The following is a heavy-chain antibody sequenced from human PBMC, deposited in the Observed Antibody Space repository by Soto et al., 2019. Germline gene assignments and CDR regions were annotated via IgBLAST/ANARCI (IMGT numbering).Heavy chain of an antibody. CDR1: GGSISRYY. J-gene: IGHJ4*02. CDR3: ASMGYYYGSGSYPLDY. CDR2: VYNSGST. V-gene: IGHV4-59*08. Sequence: QVQLQESGPGLVKPSETLSLTCTVSGGSISRYYWSWIRQPPGKGLEWIGFVYNSGSTYYNPSLQSRVTISVDTSKNQFSLKLSSVSAADTAVYYCASMGYYYGSGSYPLDYWGQGTLVTVSS. D-gene: IGHD3-10*01.